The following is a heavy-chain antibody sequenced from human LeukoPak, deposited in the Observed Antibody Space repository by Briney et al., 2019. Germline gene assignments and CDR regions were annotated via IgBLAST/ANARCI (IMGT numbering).Heavy chain of an antibody. D-gene: IGHD6-13*01. CDR3: ARGLSYGSSWYLDY. V-gene: IGHV4-39*07. CDR1: GGSISSSSYY. J-gene: IGHJ4*02. CDR2: IYYSGST. Sequence: SETLSLTCTVSGGSISSSSYYWGWIRQPPGKGLEWIGSIYYSGSTYYNPSLKSRVTISVDTSKNQFSLKLSSVTAADTAVYYCARGLSYGSSWYLDYWGQGTLVTVSS.